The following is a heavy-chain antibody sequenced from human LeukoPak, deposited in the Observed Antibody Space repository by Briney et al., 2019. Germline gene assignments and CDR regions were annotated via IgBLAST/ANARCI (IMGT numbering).Heavy chain of an antibody. J-gene: IGHJ4*02. D-gene: IGHD3-10*01. CDR2: ISGSGGST. CDR1: GFTFSSYA. V-gene: IGHV3-23*01. Sequence: GGSLRLSCAASGFTFSSYAMSWVRQAPGKGLEWVSAISGSGGSTYYADSVKGRFTISRDNSKNSLYLQMNSLRAEDTAVYYCARERDYYGSGSYYNDYWGQGTLVTVSS. CDR3: ARERDYYGSGSYYNDY.